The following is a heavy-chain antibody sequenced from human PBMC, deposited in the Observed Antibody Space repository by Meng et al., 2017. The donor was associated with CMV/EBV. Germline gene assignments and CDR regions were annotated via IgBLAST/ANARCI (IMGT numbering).Heavy chain of an antibody. V-gene: IGHV1-69*10. CDR1: GGTFSSYA. CDR3: ARRLTMIAGGGGWLDP. D-gene: IGHD3-22*01. Sequence: SVKVSCKASGGTFSSYAISWVRQAPGQGLEWMGGIIPILGIANYAQKFQGRVTITADKSTSTAYMELSSLRSEDTAVYYCARRLTMIAGGGGWLDPWGQGTLVTVSS. J-gene: IGHJ5*02. CDR2: IIPILGIA.